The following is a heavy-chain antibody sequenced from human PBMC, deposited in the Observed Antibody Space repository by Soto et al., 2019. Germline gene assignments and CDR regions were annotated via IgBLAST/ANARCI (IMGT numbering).Heavy chain of an antibody. J-gene: IGHJ4*02. V-gene: IGHV5-51*01. CDR1: GYSFISQW. CDR3: ARRSPEQPTIWNY. CDR2: IYPGDSDT. D-gene: IGHD3-3*01. Sequence: PGESLKISCKGSGYSFISQWIGWMRQMPGKGLEWMGIIYPGDSDTRYSPSFQGQVTISADESISTAYLQWTSLKASDTAMYYCARRSPEQPTIWNYWGQGTQVTVSS.